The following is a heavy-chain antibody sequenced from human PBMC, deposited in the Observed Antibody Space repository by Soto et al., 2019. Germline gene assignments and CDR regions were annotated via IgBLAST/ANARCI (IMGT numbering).Heavy chain of an antibody. Sequence: SETLSLTCTVSGGSVSSGSYCWSWIRQPPGEGLEWIGYISYTGSTNYNPSLKSRVTISVDTSKNQFSLNLSSVTAADTAVYYCARAAAWGSQWFDPCGQGTLVTVSS. D-gene: IGHD7-27*01. J-gene: IGHJ5*02. CDR2: ISYTGST. V-gene: IGHV4-61*01. CDR1: GGSVSSGSYC. CDR3: ARAAAWGSQWFDP.